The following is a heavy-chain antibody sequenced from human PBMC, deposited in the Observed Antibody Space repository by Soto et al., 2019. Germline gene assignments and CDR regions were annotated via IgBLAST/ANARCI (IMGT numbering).Heavy chain of an antibody. CDR2: LYYRGAT. CDR1: GGSMSNYF. J-gene: IGHJ4*01. V-gene: IGHV4-59*04. Sequence: PSETLSLTCTVSGGSMSNYFWTWIRQPPGKGLEWIGTLYYRGATDYNPSLKSRVTISVDTSKNQLSLNLSSVTATDTAVYYCFGVLAATLDYWGQGTLVTVSS. CDR3: FGVLAATLDY. D-gene: IGHD2-21*02.